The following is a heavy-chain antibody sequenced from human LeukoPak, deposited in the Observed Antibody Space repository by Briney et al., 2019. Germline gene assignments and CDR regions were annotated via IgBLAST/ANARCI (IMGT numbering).Heavy chain of an antibody. D-gene: IGHD2/OR15-2a*01. Sequence: GGSLRLSCGASGFTFSDYYMSWIRQTPGKGLEWLAYISTSASSIDYADSVKGRFTTSRDISLHLQMNSLRPEDTAVYYCVRNNNNDYWGQGTLVTVSS. J-gene: IGHJ4*02. CDR1: GFTFSDYY. CDR2: ISTSASSI. CDR3: VRNNNNDY. V-gene: IGHV3-11*01.